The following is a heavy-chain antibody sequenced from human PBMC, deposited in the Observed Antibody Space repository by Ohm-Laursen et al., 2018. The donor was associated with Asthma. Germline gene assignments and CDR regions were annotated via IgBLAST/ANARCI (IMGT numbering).Heavy chain of an antibody. Sequence: SVKVSCKASGYTFTVYYIHWVRQATGQGLEWMGWMNPNSDNTGYAQNFQGRVTMTRNTSLRTAYMELSSLRSEDTAVYYCARVNQRGYSGYDFDYWGQGTLVTVSS. CDR3: ARVNQRGYSGYDFDY. D-gene: IGHD5-12*01. CDR2: MNPNSDNT. CDR1: GYTFTVYY. J-gene: IGHJ4*02. V-gene: IGHV1-8*02.